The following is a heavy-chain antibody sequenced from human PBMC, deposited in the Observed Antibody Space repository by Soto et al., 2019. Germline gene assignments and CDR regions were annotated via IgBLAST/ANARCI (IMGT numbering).Heavy chain of an antibody. CDR1: GFRFSIYS. Sequence: EVQLVESGGGLVQPGGSLRLSCAASGFRFSIYSMNWVRQAPGKGLEWSAYITSDTNTIKYADSVKGRFTISRDNDKNAVDLQINSRRDEDTAVYYCARSVEGHFDYWGQGTVVTVSA. J-gene: IGHJ4*02. CDR3: ARSVEGHFDY. CDR2: ITSDTNTI. D-gene: IGHD6-19*01. V-gene: IGHV3-48*02.